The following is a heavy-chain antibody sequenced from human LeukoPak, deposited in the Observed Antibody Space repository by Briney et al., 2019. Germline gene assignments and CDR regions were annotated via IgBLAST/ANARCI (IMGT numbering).Heavy chain of an antibody. Sequence: SETLSLTCAVYGGSFSGYYRSWIRQPPGKGLEWIGEINHSGSTNCNPSLKSRVTISVDTSKNQFSLKLSSVTAADTAVYYCASSTPWIQLWYGRDYWGQGTLVTVSS. CDR1: GGSFSGYY. J-gene: IGHJ4*02. D-gene: IGHD5-18*01. CDR2: INHSGST. V-gene: IGHV4-34*01. CDR3: ASSTPWIQLWYGRDY.